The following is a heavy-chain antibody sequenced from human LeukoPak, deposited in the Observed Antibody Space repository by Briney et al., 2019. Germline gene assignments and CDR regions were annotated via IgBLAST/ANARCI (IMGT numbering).Heavy chain of an antibody. CDR1: EYSFNHCD. Sequence: ASVKVSCKASEYSFNHCDINWVRQAAGQGPEWMGRLDPHSGDTDYAQKFRGRVIMTKNTSINTAYLEFSSLISEDTAVYYCARSRRGYYIDVWGKGTTVTVSS. V-gene: IGHV1-8*01. CDR2: LDPHSGDT. CDR3: ARSRRGYYIDV. J-gene: IGHJ6*03.